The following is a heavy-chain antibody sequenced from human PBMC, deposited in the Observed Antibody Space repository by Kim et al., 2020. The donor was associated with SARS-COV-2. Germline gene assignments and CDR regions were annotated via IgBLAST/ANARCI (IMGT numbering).Heavy chain of an antibody. V-gene: IGHV1-46*01. Sequence: ASVKVSCKASGYTFTSNHMHWVRQAPGQGLEWMAMITPSGDITHYAQTFQGRLTLTTDTSTSTVYMELSSLRSEDTAVYLCVRDLSGAWTFDYWGQGTLVTISS. CDR1: GYTFTSNH. D-gene: IGHD2-15*01. CDR3: VRDLSGAWTFDY. CDR2: ITPSGDIT. J-gene: IGHJ4*02.